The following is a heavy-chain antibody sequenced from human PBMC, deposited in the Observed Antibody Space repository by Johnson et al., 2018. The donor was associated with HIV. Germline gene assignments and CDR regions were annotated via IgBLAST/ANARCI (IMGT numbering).Heavy chain of an antibody. D-gene: IGHD6-19*01. CDR3: VGGGAVAPSSGFDI. Sequence: HVQLVESGGGVVQPGRSLRLSCAASGFSFTKYAMHWVRQAPGKGLEWVAIISYDGNNKYYADSVKGRFTISRDNATNSLFLQMNIVRDEDTAVYYCVGGGAVAPSSGFDIWGQGTKVTVSS. V-gene: IGHV3-30-3*01. J-gene: IGHJ3*02. CDR2: ISYDGNNK. CDR1: GFSFTKYA.